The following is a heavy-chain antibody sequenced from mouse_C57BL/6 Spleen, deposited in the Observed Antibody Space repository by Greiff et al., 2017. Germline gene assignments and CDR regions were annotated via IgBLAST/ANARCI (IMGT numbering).Heavy chain of an antibody. Sequence: QVQLKQSGAELVKPGASVKLSCKASGFTFTEYSIHWVKQRPGQGLEWIGWFYPGSGSIKYNEKVKDKATLTADKSSSTVYMELSRLTSEDSAVYFCARHEESLYYLDYWGQGTTLTVSS. J-gene: IGHJ2*01. CDR3: ARHEESLYYLDY. CDR1: GFTFTEYS. CDR2: FYPGSGSI. V-gene: IGHV1-62-2*01.